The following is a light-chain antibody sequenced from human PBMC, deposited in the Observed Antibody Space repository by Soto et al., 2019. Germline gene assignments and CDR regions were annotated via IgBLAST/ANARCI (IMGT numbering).Light chain of an antibody. CDR2: DAS. Sequence: IQRTQSPSTLSGSVVDRVPITCRASQDISRWLAWYQQKPGKAPVLLIYDASTLQGGVPSRFSGTGSGTEFTLTISSLQPDDFATYYCQQYNAYYSLGQGTKVDIK. CDR3: QQYNAYYS. V-gene: IGKV1-5*01. CDR1: QDISRW. J-gene: IGKJ2*03.